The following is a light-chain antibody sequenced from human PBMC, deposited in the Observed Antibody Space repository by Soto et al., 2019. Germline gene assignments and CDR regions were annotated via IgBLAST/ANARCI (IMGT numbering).Light chain of an antibody. CDR3: QKYNNAPFT. CDR1: QGISKY. CDR2: AAS. V-gene: IGKV1-27*01. J-gene: IGKJ3*01. Sequence: DIQMTQSPASLSASVGDRVTITCRASQGISKYLAWYQQKPGKVPKLLIYAASTLQAGVPSRFSGSGSGTDFTLTISSLQPEDVATYYCQKYNNAPFTFGHGTKVDIK.